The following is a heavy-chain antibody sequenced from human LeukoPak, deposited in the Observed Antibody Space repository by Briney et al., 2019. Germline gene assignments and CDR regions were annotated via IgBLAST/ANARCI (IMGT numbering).Heavy chain of an antibody. V-gene: IGHV4-39*07. CDR1: GASISSSNYY. CDR2: IYSSGNT. J-gene: IGHJ6*03. CDR3: ARDSSYDSSGYYELLYYMDV. Sequence: PSETLSLTCAVSGASISSSNYYWGWVRQSPGKGLEWIGNIYSSGNTYYNASLKSRVTMYIDTSKNQFSLKLSSVTAADTAVYYCARDSSYDSSGYYELLYYMDVWGKGTTVTVSS. D-gene: IGHD3-22*01.